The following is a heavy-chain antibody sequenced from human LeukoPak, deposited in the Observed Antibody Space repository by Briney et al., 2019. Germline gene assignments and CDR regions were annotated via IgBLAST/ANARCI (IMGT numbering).Heavy chain of an antibody. CDR3: ARSVGATFFMDV. CDR2: ISAYNGNT. D-gene: IGHD1-26*01. CDR1: GYTFTSYG. J-gene: IGHJ6*04. V-gene: IGHV1-18*01. Sequence: ASVKVSCKASGYTFTSYGISWVRQAPGQGLEWMGWISAYNGNTNYAQKLQGRVTMATDTSTSTVYMELRSLRSDDTAVYYCARSVGATFFMDVWGKGTTVTISS.